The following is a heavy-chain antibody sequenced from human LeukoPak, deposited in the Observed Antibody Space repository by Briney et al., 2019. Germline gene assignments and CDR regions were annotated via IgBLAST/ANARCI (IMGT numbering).Heavy chain of an antibody. V-gene: IGHV4-30-4*08. J-gene: IGHJ4*02. D-gene: IGHD7-27*01. CDR1: GGSISSGDYY. CDR3: ARVILSGDAPFFDY. CDR2: IYYSGST. Sequence: SQTLSLTCTVSGGSISSGDYYWSWIRQPPGKGLERIGYIYYSGSTYYNPSLKSRVTISVDTSKNQFSLKLSSVTAADTAVYYCARVILSGDAPFFDYWGQGTLVTVSS.